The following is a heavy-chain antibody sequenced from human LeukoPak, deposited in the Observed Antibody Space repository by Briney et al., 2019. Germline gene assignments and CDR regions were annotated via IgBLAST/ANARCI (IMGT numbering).Heavy chain of an antibody. V-gene: IGHV3-21*01. CDR2: ISGSGKNI. D-gene: IGHD2-15*01. CDR3: ARDVGGFSDY. J-gene: IGHJ4*02. Sequence: PGGSLRLSRAASGFSFSSHSLNWVRQAPGKGLERVSSISGSGKNIYYADSVKGRFIISRDNAKNSLYLQMNSLRVEDTAVYYCARDVGGFSDYWGQGILVTVSS. CDR1: GFSFSSHS.